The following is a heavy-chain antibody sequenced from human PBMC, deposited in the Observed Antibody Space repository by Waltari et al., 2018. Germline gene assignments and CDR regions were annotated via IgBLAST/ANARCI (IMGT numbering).Heavy chain of an antibody. J-gene: IGHJ3*02. D-gene: IGHD3-22*01. CDR1: GFTFSSYA. CDR3: AKDILEYYYDSSGYYPDAFDI. Sequence: EVQLLESGGGLVQPGGSLRLSCAASGFTFSSYAMSWVRQAPGKGLEWVSAISGRGGSTYYADSVKGRFTISRDNSKNTLYLQMNSLRAEDTAVYYCAKDILEYYYDSSGYYPDAFDIWGQGTMVTVSS. V-gene: IGHV3-23*01. CDR2: ISGRGGST.